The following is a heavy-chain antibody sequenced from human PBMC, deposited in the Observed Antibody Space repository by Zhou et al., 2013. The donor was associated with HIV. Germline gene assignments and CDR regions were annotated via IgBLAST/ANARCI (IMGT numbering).Heavy chain of an antibody. CDR1: GGTFSSYA. CDR2: IIPIFGTA. V-gene: IGHV1-69*05. Sequence: QVQLVQSGAEVKKPGSSVKVSCKASGGTFSSYAISWVRQAPGQGLEWMGGIIPIFGTANYAQKFQGRVTITTDESTSTAYMELSSLRSEDTAVYYCATPRGQLVLDDAFDIWGPRGQWSPSLQ. CDR3: ATPRGQLVLDDAFDI. D-gene: IGHD6-6*01. J-gene: IGHJ3*02.